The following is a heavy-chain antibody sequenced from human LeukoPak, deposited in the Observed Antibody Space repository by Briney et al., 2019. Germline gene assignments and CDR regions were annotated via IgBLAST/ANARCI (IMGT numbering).Heavy chain of an antibody. CDR2: IYTSGST. Sequence: SETLSITCTVSGGSISSGSYYWSWIRQPAGKGLEWIGRIYTSGSTNYNPSLKSRVTMSVDTSKNQFSLKLSSVTAADTAVYYRARYCSSTSCYGPHDAFDIWGQGTMVTVSS. V-gene: IGHV4-61*02. CDR1: GGSISSGSYY. D-gene: IGHD2-2*01. CDR3: ARYCSSTSCYGPHDAFDI. J-gene: IGHJ3*02.